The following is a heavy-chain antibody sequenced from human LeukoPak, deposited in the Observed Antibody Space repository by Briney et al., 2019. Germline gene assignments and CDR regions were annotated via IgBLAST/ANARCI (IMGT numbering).Heavy chain of an antibody. CDR1: GGSFSGYY. Sequence: SETLSLTCAVYGGSFSGYYWSWIRQPPGKGLEWIGEINHSGSTNYNPSLKSRVTIPVDTSKNQFSLKLSSVTAADTAVYYCARALAGYGGNPIDYWGQGTLVTVSS. V-gene: IGHV4-34*01. J-gene: IGHJ4*02. D-gene: IGHD4-23*01. CDR3: ARALAGYGGNPIDY. CDR2: INHSGST.